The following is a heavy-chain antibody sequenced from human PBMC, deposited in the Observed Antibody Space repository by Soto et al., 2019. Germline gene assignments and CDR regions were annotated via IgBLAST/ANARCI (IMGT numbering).Heavy chain of an antibody. J-gene: IGHJ3*02. Sequence: GGSLSLSSPAAGFPFSGSAMHWVRQASGKGLEWVGRIRSKANSYATAYAASVKGRFTISRDDSKNTAYLQMNSLKTEDTAVYYCVVYCGGDCYFAFDIWGQGTMVTVSS. CDR2: IRSKANSYAT. D-gene: IGHD2-21*02. CDR1: GFPFSGSA. V-gene: IGHV3-73*01. CDR3: VVYCGGDCYFAFDI.